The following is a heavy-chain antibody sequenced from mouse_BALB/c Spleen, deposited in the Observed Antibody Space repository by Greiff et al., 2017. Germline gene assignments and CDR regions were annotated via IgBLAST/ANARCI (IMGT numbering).Heavy chain of an antibody. Sequence: VQLQQSGAELVKPGASVKLSCTASGFNIKDTYMHWVKQRPEQGLEWIGRIDPANGNTKYDPKFQGKATITADTSSNTAYLQLSSLTSEDTAVYYCARWNYGSSYAMDYWGQGTSVTVSS. CDR1: GFNIKDTY. CDR3: ARWNYGSSYAMDY. CDR2: IDPANGNT. V-gene: IGHV14-3*02. J-gene: IGHJ4*01. D-gene: IGHD1-1*01.